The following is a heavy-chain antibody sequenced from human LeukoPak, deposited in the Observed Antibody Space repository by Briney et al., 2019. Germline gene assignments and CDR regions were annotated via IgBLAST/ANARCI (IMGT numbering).Heavy chain of an antibody. CDR3: ASPHCGGDCPIDY. D-gene: IGHD2-21*02. J-gene: IGHJ4*02. CDR2: ISSSGSAI. V-gene: IGHV3-11*04. Sequence: GGSLRLSCAGSGFTFSDYYMSWLRQATGKGLEWLSYISSSGSAIYYAASVKGRFTISRDNAKNSLFLQMNSLRAEDTAVYYCASPHCGGDCPIDYWGQGTLVTVSS. CDR1: GFTFSDYY.